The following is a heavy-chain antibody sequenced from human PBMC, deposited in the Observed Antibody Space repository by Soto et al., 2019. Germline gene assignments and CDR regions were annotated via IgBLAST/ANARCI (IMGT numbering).Heavy chain of an antibody. J-gene: IGHJ4*02. V-gene: IGHV1-69*13. CDR3: ARGVRYDSSGYYYFY. Sequence: GASVKVSCKASGGTFNNYAISWVRQAPGQGLEWMGGIIPMFGTANYAQKFQGRVTITADESTSTAYMELRSLRSEDTAVYYCARGVRYDSSGYYYFYWGQGTLVTVSS. CDR2: IIPMFGTA. D-gene: IGHD3-22*01. CDR1: GGTFNNYA.